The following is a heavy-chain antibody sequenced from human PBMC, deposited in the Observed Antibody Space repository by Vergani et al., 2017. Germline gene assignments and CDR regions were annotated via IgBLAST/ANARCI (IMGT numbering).Heavy chain of an antibody. CDR3: AQGLLGSIVGATFQH. CDR1: GFTFDDYA. Sequence: EVQLVESGGGLVQPGRSLRLSCAASGFTFDDYAMHWVRQAPGKGLEWVSGISWNSGSIGYADSVKGRFTISGDNAKNSLYLQMNSLRAEDTALYYCAQGLLGSIVGATFQHWGQGTLVTVSS. V-gene: IGHV3-9*01. J-gene: IGHJ1*01. CDR2: ISWNSGSI. D-gene: IGHD1-26*01.